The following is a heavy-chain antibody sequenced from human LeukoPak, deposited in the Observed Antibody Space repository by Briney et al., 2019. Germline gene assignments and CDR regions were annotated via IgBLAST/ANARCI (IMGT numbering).Heavy chain of an antibody. J-gene: IGHJ5*02. V-gene: IGHV4-59*12. Sequence: PSETLSLTCTVSGGSISTFYWSWIRQRPGKGLEWIGYIYYSGTTNYNPSLKSRVTISVDMSKSQFSLKLSSVTAADTAVYYCARETYGSGNLDPWGRGTLVTVSS. CDR1: GGSISTFY. CDR3: ARETYGSGNLDP. CDR2: IYYSGTT. D-gene: IGHD3-10*01.